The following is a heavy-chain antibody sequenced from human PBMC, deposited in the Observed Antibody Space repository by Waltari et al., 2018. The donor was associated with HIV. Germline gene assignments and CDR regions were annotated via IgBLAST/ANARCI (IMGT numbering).Heavy chain of an antibody. V-gene: IGHV4-34*01. CDR3: ARGRSPYSSGWYASEY. Sequence: QVQLQQWGAGLLKPSETLSLTCAVYGGSFSGYYWSWLRQPPGKGLEWIGEINHSGSTNYKPSLKGRVHKSVDTSKNQFSLKLSSWTAADTAVYYCARGRSPYSSGWYASEYWGQGTLVTVSS. J-gene: IGHJ4*02. CDR2: INHSGST. CDR1: GGSFSGYY. D-gene: IGHD6-19*01.